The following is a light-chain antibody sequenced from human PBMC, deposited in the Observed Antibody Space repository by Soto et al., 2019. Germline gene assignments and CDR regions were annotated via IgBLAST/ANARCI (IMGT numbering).Light chain of an antibody. Sequence: QSALTQPASVSGSPGQSITISCTGTSGDVGGYKYVSWYQQHPGKAPKLMIYEVSNRPSGVSNRFSGSKSGNTASLTISGLQAGDEADYYCSSYATSSTPVFGGGTKLTVL. J-gene: IGLJ2*01. CDR1: SGDVGGYKY. CDR2: EVS. CDR3: SSYATSSTPV. V-gene: IGLV2-14*01.